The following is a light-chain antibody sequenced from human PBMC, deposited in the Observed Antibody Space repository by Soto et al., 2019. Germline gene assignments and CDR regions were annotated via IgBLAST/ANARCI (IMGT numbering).Light chain of an antibody. CDR3: QKYNSAPRT. J-gene: IGKJ1*01. Sequence: DIQMTQSPSTLSASVEDGVTITCRASQSISSWLAWYQQKPGKALKLLIYDASSLESGVPSRFSGSGSGTEFTLTISSLQPEDFATYYCQKYNSAPRTFGQGTKVDNK. CDR1: QSISSW. CDR2: DAS. V-gene: IGKV1-5*01.